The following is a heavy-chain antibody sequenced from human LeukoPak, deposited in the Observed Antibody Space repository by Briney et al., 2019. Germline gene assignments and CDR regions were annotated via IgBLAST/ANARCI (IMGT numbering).Heavy chain of an antibody. CDR3: AREEVGVVPAAIYWFDP. CDR2: IIPIFGTA. V-gene: IGHV1-69*01. Sequence: GSSVKVSCKASGGTFSSYAISWVRQAPGQGLEWIGGIIPIFGTANYAQKFQGRGTITADESTSTAYMELSSLRSEDTAVYYCAREEVGVVPAAIYWFDPWGQGTLVTVSS. D-gene: IGHD2-2*01. CDR1: GGTFSSYA. J-gene: IGHJ5*02.